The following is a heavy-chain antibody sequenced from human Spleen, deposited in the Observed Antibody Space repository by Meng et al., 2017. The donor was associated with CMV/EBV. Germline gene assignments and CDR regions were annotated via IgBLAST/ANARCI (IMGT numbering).Heavy chain of an antibody. Sequence: GGSLRLSCAASGFTFSSYWMSWVRQAPGKGLEWVANIKQDGSEKYYVASVKGRFTISRDNAKNSLYLQMNSLRAEDTAVYYCARVLAAAGSGGMDVWGQGTTVTVSS. J-gene: IGHJ6*02. CDR3: ARVLAAAGSGGMDV. CDR2: IKQDGSEK. D-gene: IGHD6-13*01. V-gene: IGHV3-7*04. CDR1: GFTFSSYW.